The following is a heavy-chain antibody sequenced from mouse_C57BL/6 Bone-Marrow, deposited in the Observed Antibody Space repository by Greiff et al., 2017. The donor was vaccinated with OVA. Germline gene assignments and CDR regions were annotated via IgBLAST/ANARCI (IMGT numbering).Heavy chain of an antibody. CDR1: GYTFTSYW. CDR2: INPSKGGT. Sequence: QVQLQQPGTELVKPGASVKLSCKASGYTFTSYWMHWVKQRPGQGLAWIGNINPSKGGTNYNEKFKSKATLTVDKSSSTAYMQLSSLTSEDSAVYYCARPSPHYYYGTSWYFDVWGTGTTVTVSS. V-gene: IGHV1-53*01. J-gene: IGHJ1*03. D-gene: IGHD1-1*01. CDR3: ARPSPHYYYGTSWYFDV.